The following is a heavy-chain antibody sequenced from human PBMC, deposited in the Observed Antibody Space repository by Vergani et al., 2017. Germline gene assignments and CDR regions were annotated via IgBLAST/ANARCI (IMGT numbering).Heavy chain of an antibody. Sequence: QITLKESGPTLVKPTQTLTLTCTFSGFSLSTSGVGVGWIRQPPGKALEWLALIYWNDDKRYSPSLKSRLTITKDTSKNQVVLTMTNMDPVDTATYYCAHRDRYDYGSGSYSPWGQGTLVTVSS. CDR3: AHRDRYDYGSGSYSP. CDR1: GFSLSTSGVG. J-gene: IGHJ5*02. CDR2: IYWNDDK. D-gene: IGHD3-10*01. V-gene: IGHV2-5*01.